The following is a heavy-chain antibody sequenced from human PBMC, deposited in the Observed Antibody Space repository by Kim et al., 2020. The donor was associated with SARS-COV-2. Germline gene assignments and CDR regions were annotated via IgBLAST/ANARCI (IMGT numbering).Heavy chain of an antibody. J-gene: IGHJ6*03. CDR2: INHSGST. D-gene: IGHD6-19*01. CDR3: ARGTRQWLVRGSYYYYMDV. Sequence: ETLSLTCAVYGGSFSGYYWSWIRQPPGKGLEWIGEINHSGSTNYNPSLKSRVTISVDTSKNQFSLKLSSVTAADTAVYYCARGTRQWLVRGSYYYYMDVWGKGTTVTVSS. V-gene: IGHV4-34*01. CDR1: GGSFSGYY.